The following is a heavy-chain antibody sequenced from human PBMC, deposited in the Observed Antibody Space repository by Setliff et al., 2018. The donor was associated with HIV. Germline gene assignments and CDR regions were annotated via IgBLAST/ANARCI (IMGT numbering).Heavy chain of an antibody. V-gene: IGHV3-33*08. CDR3: ANSRGYCGGGSCYLGSRY. CDR2: IWYDGSNR. Sequence: LSLTCTVSGGSLSSSVSHWGWIRQPPGKGLEWVAVIWYDGSNRYYADSVKGRVTIARDNPKNTLYLQMNSLRAEDTAVYYCANSRGYCGGGSCYLGSRYWGQGTLVTVSS. J-gene: IGHJ4*02. D-gene: IGHD2-15*01. CDR1: GGSLSSSV.